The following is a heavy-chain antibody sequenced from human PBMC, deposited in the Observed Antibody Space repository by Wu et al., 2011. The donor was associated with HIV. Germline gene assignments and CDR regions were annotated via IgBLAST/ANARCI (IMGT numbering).Heavy chain of an antibody. CDR1: GGTFSSYA. CDR2: IIPIFGTT. V-gene: IGHV1-69*05. D-gene: IGHD5-18*01. CDR3: ARGGPTAMVSAFDY. J-gene: IGHJ4*02. Sequence: QVQLVQSGAEVKKPGSSVKVSCKASGGTFSSYAIRWVRQAPGQGLEWMGGIIPIFGTTNYAQKFQGRVTITTDESTSTASMELSSLRSEDTAVYYCARGGPTAMVSAFDYWGPGNPGHRSPQ.